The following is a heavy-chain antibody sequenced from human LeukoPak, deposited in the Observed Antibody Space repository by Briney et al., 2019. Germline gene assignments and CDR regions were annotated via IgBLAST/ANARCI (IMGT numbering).Heavy chain of an antibody. Sequence: SETLSLTCTVSGGPISSYYWSWIRQPPGKGLEWIGYIYDSGSTNYNPSLKSRVTISVDTSKNQFSLNLSSVTAADTAVYYCAGGSGWPHFDYWGQGALVTVSS. CDR2: IYDSGST. J-gene: IGHJ4*02. D-gene: IGHD6-19*01. CDR1: GGPISSYY. CDR3: AGGSGWPHFDY. V-gene: IGHV4-59*01.